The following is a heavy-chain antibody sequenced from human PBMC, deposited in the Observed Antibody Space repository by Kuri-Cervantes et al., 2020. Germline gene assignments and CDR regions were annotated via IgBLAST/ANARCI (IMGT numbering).Heavy chain of an antibody. Sequence: GESLKISCAASGFTFSSYGMHWVRQAPGKGLEWVAFIRYDGSNKYYTDSVKGRFTISRDNSKNTLSLQMNSLRAEDTAVYFCYSGYRDFWGQGTLGTVSS. CDR3: YSGYRDF. V-gene: IGHV3-30*02. CDR1: GFTFSSYG. J-gene: IGHJ4*02. D-gene: IGHD5-12*01. CDR2: IRYDGSNK.